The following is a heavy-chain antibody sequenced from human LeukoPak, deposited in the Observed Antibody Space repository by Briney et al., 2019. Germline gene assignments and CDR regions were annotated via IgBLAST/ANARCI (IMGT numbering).Heavy chain of an antibody. J-gene: IGHJ4*01. CDR3: ARPGPDRSAYYY. Sequence: GGSLRLSCTASGFSFSMYWLCWVRQAPGEGLEWVANINQVGSEKYSVDSEKGLFAISKDNDRTSLYLQMSSLRGEDSAFYYCARPGPDRSAYYYWGRGTPVTVSS. CDR1: GFSFSMYW. V-gene: IGHV3-7*01. D-gene: IGHD3-22*01. CDR2: INQVGSEK.